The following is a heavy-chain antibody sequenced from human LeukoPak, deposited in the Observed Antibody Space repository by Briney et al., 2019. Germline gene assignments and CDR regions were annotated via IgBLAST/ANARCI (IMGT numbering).Heavy chain of an antibody. J-gene: IGHJ3*02. V-gene: IGHV5-51*01. Sequence: GESLKISCKGSGYSFTSYGIGWVRQMPGKGLEWMGIIYPGDSDTRYSPSFQGQVTISADKSISTAYLQWSSLKASDTAMYYCARKRKYDSSGYYPDAFDIWGQGTMVTVSS. D-gene: IGHD3-22*01. CDR3: ARKRKYDSSGYYPDAFDI. CDR1: GYSFTSYG. CDR2: IYPGDSDT.